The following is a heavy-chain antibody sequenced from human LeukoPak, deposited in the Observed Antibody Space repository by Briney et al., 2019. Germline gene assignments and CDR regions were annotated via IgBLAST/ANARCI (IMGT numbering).Heavy chain of an antibody. CDR2: INHSGST. J-gene: IGHJ4*02. D-gene: IGHD2-15*01. V-gene: IGHV4-34*01. CDR1: GGSFSGYY. Sequence: SETLSFTCAVYGGSFSGYYWSWIRQPPGKGLEWIGEINHSGSTNYNPSLKSRGTISVDTSKNQFSLKLSSVTAADTAVYYCARGRGYCSGGSCYPAYWGQGTLVTVSS. CDR3: ARGRGYCSGGSCYPAY.